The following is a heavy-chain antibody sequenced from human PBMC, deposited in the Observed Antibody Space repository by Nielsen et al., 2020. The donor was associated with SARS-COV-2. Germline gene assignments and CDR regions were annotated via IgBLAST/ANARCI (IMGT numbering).Heavy chain of an antibody. CDR2: INTNTGNP. Sequence: ASVKVSCKASGYTFTSYAMNWVRQAPEQGLEWMGWINTNTGNPTYAQGFTGRFVFSLDTSVSTAYLQISSLKAEDTAVYYCASGVVVVPALDYYYYGMDVWGQGTTVTVSS. CDR1: GYTFTSYA. V-gene: IGHV7-4-1*02. J-gene: IGHJ6*02. CDR3: ASGVVVVPALDYYYYGMDV. D-gene: IGHD2-2*01.